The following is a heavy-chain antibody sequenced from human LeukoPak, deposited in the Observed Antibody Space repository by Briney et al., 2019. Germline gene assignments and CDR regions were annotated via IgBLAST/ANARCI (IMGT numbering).Heavy chain of an antibody. J-gene: IGHJ4*02. CDR2: ISSSGSTI. CDR3: AKSRSGSANWALQIFDN. Sequence: GGSLRLSCAASGFTFSDYYMSWIRQAPGKGLEWVSYISSSGSTIYYADSVKGRFTISRDNAKNSLYLQMNSLRAEDTAVYFCAKSRSGSANWALQIFDNWGQGTLVTVSS. V-gene: IGHV3-11*01. CDR1: GFTFSDYY. D-gene: IGHD1-1*01.